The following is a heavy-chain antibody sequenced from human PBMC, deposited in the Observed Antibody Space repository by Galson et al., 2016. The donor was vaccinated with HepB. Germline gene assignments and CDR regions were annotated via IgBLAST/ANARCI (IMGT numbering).Heavy chain of an antibody. D-gene: IGHD3-10*01. CDR3: ATDFLMDYGSGNNWAHNWFGP. V-gene: IGHV3-30-3*01. CDR2: ISYDGSGK. J-gene: IGHJ5*02. CDR1: DFTFSDYT. Sequence: SLRLSCAASDFTFSDYTMHWVRQAPGKGLEWVAVISYDGSGKFYTDSVKGLFTISRDNSESTLYLQMNSLRAEDTAVYYCATDFLMDYGSGNNWAHNWFGPWGQGTLVTVSS.